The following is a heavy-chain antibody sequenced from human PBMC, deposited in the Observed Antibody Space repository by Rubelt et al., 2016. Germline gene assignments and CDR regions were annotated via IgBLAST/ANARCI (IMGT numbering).Heavy chain of an antibody. CDR1: GFTVSSYA. CDR3: ALFGEGIGY. J-gene: IGHJ4*02. Sequence: EVQLVESGGGLVQPGESLRLSCAASGFTVSSYAMHWVRQAPGKGLEWVSSITSSGSDTYYADSVKGRFTISGDTSKNTGYEKRNSLRAEDAAIYDCALFGEGIGYWGQGTLVTVSS. CDR2: ITSSGSDT. V-gene: IGHV3-23*04. D-gene: IGHD3-10*01.